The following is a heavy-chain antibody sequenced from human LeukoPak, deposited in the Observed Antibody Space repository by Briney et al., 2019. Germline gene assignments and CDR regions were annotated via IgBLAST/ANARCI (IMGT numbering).Heavy chain of an antibody. CDR2: FDPEDGER. Sequence: ASVKVSCKVSGYTLTDLSIHWVRQSHGKGLEWMGGFDPEDGERIYAQKFQGRVTTTEDTSTDTAFMALSSLRSEDTAVYYCATGYTTMTVDYFDNWGQGTLVTESS. CDR1: GYTLTDLS. V-gene: IGHV1-24*01. CDR3: ATGYTTMTVDYFDN. D-gene: IGHD1-1*01. J-gene: IGHJ4*02.